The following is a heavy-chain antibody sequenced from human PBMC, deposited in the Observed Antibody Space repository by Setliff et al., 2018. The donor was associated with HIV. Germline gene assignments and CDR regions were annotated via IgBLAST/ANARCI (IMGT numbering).Heavy chain of an antibody. D-gene: IGHD5-12*01. CDR2: IKHTGVT. J-gene: IGHJ6*03. V-gene: IGHV4-34*01. CDR3: ARPRSGTYRGHYYYYMDV. CDR1: GGSFSAYY. Sequence: SETLSLTCAVYGGSFSAYYWTWIRQPPGRGLEWIGEIKHTGVTNYNPSLKSRVTISVDTSKNQFSLKLTSVTVADTAMYYCARPRSGTYRGHYYYYMDVWGKGTTVTVSS.